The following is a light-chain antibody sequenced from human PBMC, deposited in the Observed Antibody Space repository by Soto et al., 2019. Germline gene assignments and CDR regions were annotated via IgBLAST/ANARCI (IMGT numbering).Light chain of an antibody. CDR1: SSDVGAYYS. CDR3: SSYTSGSSNYV. CDR2: GVT. J-gene: IGLJ1*01. Sequence: QSVLTQPSSVSGSPGQSITISCSGTSSDVGAYYSVSWYQHHPGKAPKLIIYGVTNRPSGVSNRFSGSKSGNTASLTISGLQAEDAADYHCSSYTSGSSNYVFGTGTKVTVL. V-gene: IGLV2-14*01.